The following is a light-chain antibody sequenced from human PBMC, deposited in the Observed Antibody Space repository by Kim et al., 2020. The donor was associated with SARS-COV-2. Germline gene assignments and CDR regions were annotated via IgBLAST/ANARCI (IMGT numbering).Light chain of an antibody. J-gene: IGKJ4*01. Sequence: EIVMTQSPATLSVSPGERATLSCRASQSVTDKLAWYQQRPGQAPRLLIYDASTRATGIPARFSGSGSGTEFTLTISSLQSEDFAVYYCQQYNNWPPLTFGGGTKVDIK. CDR2: DAS. CDR1: QSVTDK. V-gene: IGKV3-15*01. CDR3: QQYNNWPPLT.